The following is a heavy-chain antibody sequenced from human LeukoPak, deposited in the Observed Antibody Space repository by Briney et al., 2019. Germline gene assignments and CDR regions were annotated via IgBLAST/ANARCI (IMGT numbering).Heavy chain of an antibody. CDR1: GYTFTGCY. Sequence: ASVKLFCKASGYTFTGCYMHWVRQARGQGLEWMGWINTNSGGTNYAQKFQGRVTMPRHTPISTAYMELSPLMTDDTSVYYCVRENLVGDSFDPWGQRTLVTVSS. D-gene: IGHD1-26*01. V-gene: IGHV1-2*02. CDR2: INTNSGGT. CDR3: VRENLVGDSFDP. J-gene: IGHJ5*02.